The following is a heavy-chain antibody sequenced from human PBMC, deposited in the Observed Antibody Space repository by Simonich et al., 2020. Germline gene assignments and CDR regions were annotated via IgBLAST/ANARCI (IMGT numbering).Heavy chain of an antibody. Sequence: QVQLVQSGAEVKKPGASVKVSCKASGYTFTGYYMHWVRQAPGQGLEWVGWINPNSGGTNYAQKVQGRVTMTRDTAISTACMELSRLRSDDTAVYYCARDRAARYYYYYYMDVWGKGTTVTVSS. V-gene: IGHV1-2*02. CDR1: GYTFTGYY. CDR2: INPNSGGT. J-gene: IGHJ6*03. CDR3: ARDRAARYYYYYYMDV. D-gene: IGHD6-6*01.